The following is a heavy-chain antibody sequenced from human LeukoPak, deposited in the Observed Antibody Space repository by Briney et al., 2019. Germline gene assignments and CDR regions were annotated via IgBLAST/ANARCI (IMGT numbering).Heavy chain of an antibody. Sequence: GGSLRLSCAASGFTFSSYSMNWVRQAPGKGLEWVSSISSSSSYIYYADSVKGRLTISRDNAKNSLYLQMNSLRAEDTAVYYCAKDRERSSYYYYYYMDVWGKGTTVTVSS. CDR1: GFTFSSYS. CDR2: ISSSSSYI. D-gene: IGHD1-26*01. V-gene: IGHV3-21*01. CDR3: AKDRERSSYYYYYYMDV. J-gene: IGHJ6*03.